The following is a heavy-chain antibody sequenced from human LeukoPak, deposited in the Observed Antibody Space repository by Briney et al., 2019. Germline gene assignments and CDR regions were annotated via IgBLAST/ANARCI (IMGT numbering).Heavy chain of an antibody. V-gene: IGHV3-7*01. CDR2: IKPDGSEK. J-gene: IGHJ5*01. CDR3: VRGGTYWTVS. Sequence: GGSLRLSCAASGFPFSSYAMTWVRQAPGKGLEWVATIKPDGSEKYHVDSVSGRFTISRDNTNDSLFLQMNSLRVDDTAVYYCVRGGTYWTVSWGQGTLVNVS. CDR1: GFPFSSYA.